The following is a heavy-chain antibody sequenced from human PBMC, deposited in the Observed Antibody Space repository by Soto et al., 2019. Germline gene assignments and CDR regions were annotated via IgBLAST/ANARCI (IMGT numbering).Heavy chain of an antibody. CDR1: GYTFRSYD. J-gene: IGHJ5*01. Sequence: QVQLVQSGAEVKKPGASVKVSCTGSGYTFRSYDIHWVRQATGQGLEWMGWVNPNTGNTGYAQKFQGRGTMTRDMSKSSAYMEVNSLTSEDTAIYYCARAYGAGSFDFWGQGTLVSVSS. CDR3: ARAYGAGSFDF. V-gene: IGHV1-8*01. CDR2: VNPNTGNT. D-gene: IGHD3-10*01.